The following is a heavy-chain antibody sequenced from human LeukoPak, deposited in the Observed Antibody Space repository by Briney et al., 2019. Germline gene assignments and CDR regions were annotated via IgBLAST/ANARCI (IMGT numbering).Heavy chain of an antibody. V-gene: IGHV3-30*18. J-gene: IGHJ4*02. CDR3: AKDMGLLRDLDY. CDR2: ISYDGSNK. D-gene: IGHD3-22*01. Sequence: GGSLRLSCAAPGFTFSSYGMHWVRQAPGKGLEWVAVISYDGSNKYYADSVKGRFTISRDNSKNTLYLQMNSLRAEDTAVYYCAKDMGLLRDLDYWGQGTLVTVSS. CDR1: GFTFSSYG.